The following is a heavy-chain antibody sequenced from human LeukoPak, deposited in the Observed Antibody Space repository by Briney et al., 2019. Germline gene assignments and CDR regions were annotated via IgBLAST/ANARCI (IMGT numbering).Heavy chain of an antibody. Sequence: SETLSLTCSVSGDSISSYYWSWIRQPPGKGLEWIGYIYYSGSTYYNPSLKSRVTISVDTSKNQFSLKLSSVTAADTAVYYCARLSVLRYFDWLSRYFDYWGQGTLVTVSS. J-gene: IGHJ4*02. CDR2: IYYSGST. V-gene: IGHV4-59*04. CDR3: ARLSVLRYFDWLSRYFDY. CDR1: GDSISSYY. D-gene: IGHD3-9*01.